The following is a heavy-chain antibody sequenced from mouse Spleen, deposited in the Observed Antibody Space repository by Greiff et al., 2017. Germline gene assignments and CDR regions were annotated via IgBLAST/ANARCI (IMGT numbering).Heavy chain of an antibody. J-gene: IGHJ3*01. Sequence: EVQLQQSGPELVKPGASVKISCKASGYTFTDYYMNWVKQSHGKSLEWIGDINPNNGGTSYNQKFKGKATLTVDKSSSTAYMELRSLTSEDSAVYYCAREGGLRRGDWFAYWGQGTLVTGSA. CDR1: GYTFTDYY. CDR3: AREGGLRRGDWFAY. D-gene: IGHD2-4*01. CDR2: INPNNGGT. V-gene: IGHV1-26*01.